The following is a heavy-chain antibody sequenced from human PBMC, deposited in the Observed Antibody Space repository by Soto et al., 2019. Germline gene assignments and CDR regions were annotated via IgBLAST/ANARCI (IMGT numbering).Heavy chain of an antibody. CDR1: GFTFSSYP. CDR2: ISYDGSNK. CDR3: ARDRPRSGSYYNPPKYNYGLDV. Sequence: QVQLVESGGGVVQPGRSLRLSCAASGFTFSSYPMHWVRQAPGKGLEWVAVISYDGSNKFYADSVKGRFSISRDNSKNTLYLQMNSLRTEDTAVYYCARDRPRSGSYYNPPKYNYGLDVWGQGTTVTVSS. J-gene: IGHJ6*02. V-gene: IGHV3-30-3*01. D-gene: IGHD3-10*01.